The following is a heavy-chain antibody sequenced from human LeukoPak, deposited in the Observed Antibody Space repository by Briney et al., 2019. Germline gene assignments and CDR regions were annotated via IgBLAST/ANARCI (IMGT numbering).Heavy chain of an antibody. CDR1: GGSISSGDYY. CDR2: IYYSGST. J-gene: IGHJ4*02. Sequence: PSQTLSLTCTVSGGSISSGDYYWSWIRQPPGKGLEWIGYIYYSGSTYYNPSLKSRVTISVDTSKNQFSLKLSSVTAADTAVYYCARDQPTGAGTEYWGQGTLVTVSS. D-gene: IGHD6-19*01. V-gene: IGHV4-30-4*08. CDR3: ARDQPTGAGTEY.